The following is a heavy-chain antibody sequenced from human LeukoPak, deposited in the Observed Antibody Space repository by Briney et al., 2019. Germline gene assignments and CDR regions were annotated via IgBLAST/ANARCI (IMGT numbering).Heavy chain of an antibody. V-gene: IGHV3-9*01. Sequence: GRSLRLSCAASGFTFDDYAMHWVRQAPGKGLEWVSGISWNSGSIGYADSVKGRFTISRDNAKNSLYLQMNSLRAEDTALYYCAKAYDSSGYYYYFDYWGQGTLVTVSS. J-gene: IGHJ4*02. CDR2: ISWNSGSI. D-gene: IGHD3-22*01. CDR3: AKAYDSSGYYYYFDY. CDR1: GFTFDDYA.